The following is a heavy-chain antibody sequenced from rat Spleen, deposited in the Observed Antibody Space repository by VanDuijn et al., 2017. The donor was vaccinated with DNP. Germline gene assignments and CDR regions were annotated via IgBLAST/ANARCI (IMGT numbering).Heavy chain of an antibody. Sequence: EVQLVESGGGLVQPGRSLKLSCAASGFTFSNYGMHWIRQAPTKVLEWFASISPGGGSTYDRDSVKGRFPISRDNEKSTLYLQMDSLRSEDTATYYCAGRPPPTRGPFDYWGQGVTVTVSS. CDR1: GFTFSNYG. V-gene: IGHV5-19*01. CDR2: ISPGGGST. CDR3: AGRPPPTRGPFDY. D-gene: IGHD1-4*01. J-gene: IGHJ2*01.